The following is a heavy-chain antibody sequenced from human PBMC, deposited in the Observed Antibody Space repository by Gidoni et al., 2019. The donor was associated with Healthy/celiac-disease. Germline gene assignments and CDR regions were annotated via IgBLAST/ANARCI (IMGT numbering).Heavy chain of an antibody. CDR3: ARDSPDYYGSGSYEGNWYFDL. CDR2: IYYSGST. V-gene: IGHV4-39*07. CDR1: GGSISSSSYY. J-gene: IGHJ2*01. Sequence: QPQLQESGPGLVKPSETLSLTCTVSGGSISSSSYYWGWIRQPPGKGLEWIGSIYYSGSTYYNPSLKSRVTISVDTSKNQFSLKLSSVTAADTAVYYCARDSPDYYGSGSYEGNWYFDLWGRGTLVTVSS. D-gene: IGHD3-10*01.